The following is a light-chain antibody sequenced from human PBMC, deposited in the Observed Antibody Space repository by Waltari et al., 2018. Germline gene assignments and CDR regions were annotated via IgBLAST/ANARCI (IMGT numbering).Light chain of an antibody. V-gene: IGKV1D-12*01. J-gene: IGKJ5*01. CDR1: HGISSW. CDR3: QQANSFPIT. CDR2: AAS. Sequence: IQMPQSPSSVSASVGDRVTIPCRASHGISSWLVWYQQKPGKAPKLLIYAASNLQSGVPSRFSGSGSGTEFTLTISSLQPEDFATYYCQQANSFPITFGQGTRLEIK.